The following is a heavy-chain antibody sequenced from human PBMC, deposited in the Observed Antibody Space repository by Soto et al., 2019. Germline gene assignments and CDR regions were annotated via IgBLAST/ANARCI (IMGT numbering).Heavy chain of an antibody. CDR1: GYTFTSYG. V-gene: IGHV1-18*01. J-gene: IGHJ5*02. D-gene: IGHD3-10*01. Sequence: QVQLVQSGAEVKKPGASVKVSCKASGYTFTSYGISWVRQAPGQGLEWMGWISAYNGNPNYAQKLQGRVTMTTDTSPSTGSMELRSRSSDDTAVYYCARVKQGVGGVIGSWFDPWGQGTLVTVSS. CDR2: ISAYNGNP. CDR3: ARVKQGVGGVIGSWFDP.